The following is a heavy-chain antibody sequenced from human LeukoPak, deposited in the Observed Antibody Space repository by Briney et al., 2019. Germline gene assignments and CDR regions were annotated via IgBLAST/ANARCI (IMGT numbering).Heavy chain of an antibody. CDR2: IKSKTDGGTT. Sequence: GGSLRLSCAASGFTFSNAWMSWVRQAPGKGLEWVGRIKSKTDGGTTDYAAPVKGRFTISRDDSKNTLYLQMNSLKTEDTAVYYCTTDRDVVRGSHQRGWGQGTLVTVSS. V-gene: IGHV3-15*01. D-gene: IGHD3-10*01. J-gene: IGHJ4*02. CDR1: GFTFSNAW. CDR3: TTDRDVVRGSHQRG.